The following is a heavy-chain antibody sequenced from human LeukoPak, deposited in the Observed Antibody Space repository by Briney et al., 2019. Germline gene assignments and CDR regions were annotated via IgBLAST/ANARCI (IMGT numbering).Heavy chain of an antibody. CDR1: GGSFSGYY. J-gene: IGHJ4*02. CDR2: INHSGST. D-gene: IGHD3-22*01. Sequence: MTSETLSLTCAVYGGSFSGYYWSWIRQPPGKGLEWIGEINHSGSTNYNPSLKSRVTISVDTSKNQFSLKLSSVTAADTAVYYCARAGYYYDSSGYYYYFDYWGQGTLVTVSS. V-gene: IGHV4-34*01. CDR3: ARAGYYYDSSGYYYYFDY.